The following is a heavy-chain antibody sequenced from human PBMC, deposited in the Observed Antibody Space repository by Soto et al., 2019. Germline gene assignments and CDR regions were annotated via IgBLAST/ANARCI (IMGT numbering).Heavy chain of an antibody. CDR1: GFTFNTFG. CDR2: ISYDGSKK. J-gene: IGHJ4*02. D-gene: IGHD4-17*01. CDR3: AKKGPVSNDLAPAS. V-gene: IGHV3-30*18. Sequence: QVQLVESGGGVVQPGTSLRLSCAASGFTFNTFGMHWVRQAPGKGLEWVAVISYDGSKKHYADSVKGRFTISRDNFKNTFYLQVSSLRPEDTAVYYCAKKGPVSNDLAPASWGQGTLVTVSS.